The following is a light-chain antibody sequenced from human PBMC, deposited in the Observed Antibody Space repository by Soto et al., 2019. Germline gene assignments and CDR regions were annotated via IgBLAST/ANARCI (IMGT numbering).Light chain of an antibody. CDR1: ESIGNY. CDR2: DAS. Sequence: EVVLTQSPATLSLSPGERATLSCRASESIGNYLAWYQQKLGQAPKLLIYDASHRAIGIPGRFSGDGSGTDFTLTISSLEREDFAVYYCQGRSDWPPRLTFGGGNKVESK. J-gene: IGKJ4*01. CDR3: QGRSDWPPRLT. V-gene: IGKV3-11*01.